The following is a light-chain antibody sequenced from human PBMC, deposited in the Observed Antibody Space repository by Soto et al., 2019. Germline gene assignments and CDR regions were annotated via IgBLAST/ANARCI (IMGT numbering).Light chain of an antibody. Sequence: DIVLTQSPDSLAMSLGERATINCKSSQSVLYSSDSKNYLAWYQQKPGQPPKLLIYWASTRESGVPDRFSGSGSGTDFTLTISSLQAEDVAIYHCQQYYSTPPTFGQGTKVEIK. CDR2: WAS. CDR3: QQYYSTPPT. J-gene: IGKJ1*01. V-gene: IGKV4-1*01. CDR1: QSVLYSSDSKNY.